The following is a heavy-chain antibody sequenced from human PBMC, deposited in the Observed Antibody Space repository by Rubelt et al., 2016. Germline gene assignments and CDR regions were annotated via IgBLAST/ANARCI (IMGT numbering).Heavy chain of an antibody. J-gene: IGHJ4*02. V-gene: IGHV3-7*01. Sequence: EVQLVESGGGLVHPGGSLRLSCAASGLTVSSNYMSWIRQAPGKGLQWVANTNQDGSAKSYVDSVKGRFAISRDNARNSLYLHMNSLRVEDTAVYYCTQNTGENWGQGTLVTVSS. D-gene: IGHD2-8*02. CDR3: TQNTGEN. CDR1: GLTVSSNY. CDR2: TNQDGSAK.